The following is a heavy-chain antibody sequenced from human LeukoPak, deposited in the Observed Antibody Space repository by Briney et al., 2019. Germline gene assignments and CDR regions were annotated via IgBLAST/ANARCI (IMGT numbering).Heavy chain of an antibody. D-gene: IGHD3-22*01. Sequence: NPGGSLRLSCAASGFTFSDYYMSWIRQAPGKGLEWVSYISSSSTYTNYADSVKGRFTISRDNAKNSLYLQMNSLRAEDTAVYYCARYYYDSSGYLPWFDYWGQGTLVTVSS. CDR3: ARYYYDSSGYLPWFDY. CDR1: GFTFSDYY. V-gene: IGHV3-11*03. J-gene: IGHJ4*02. CDR2: ISSSSTYT.